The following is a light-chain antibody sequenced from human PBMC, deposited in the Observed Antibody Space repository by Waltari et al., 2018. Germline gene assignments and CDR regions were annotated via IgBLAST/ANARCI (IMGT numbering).Light chain of an antibody. J-gene: IGKJ4*01. CDR2: DAS. CDR1: EDIKNY. V-gene: IGKV1-33*01. CDR3: QQYHSLLS. Sequence: DIQMTQSPSSLSASVGDRVTITCQASEDIKNYLNWYQQKPGTAPKLLIDDASNLQTGVPSRFSGGGFGTDFTLTISGLQPEDIATYFCQQYHSLLSFGGGTKV.